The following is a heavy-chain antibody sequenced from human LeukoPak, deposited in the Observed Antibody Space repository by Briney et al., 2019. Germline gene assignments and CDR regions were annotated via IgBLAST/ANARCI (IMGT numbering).Heavy chain of an antibody. J-gene: IGHJ6*02. V-gene: IGHV1-18*01. D-gene: IGHD1-26*01. CDR2: ISAYNGNT. Sequence: ASVKVSCKASGYTFTSYGISWVRQAPGQGLEWMGWISAYNGNTNYAQKLQGRVTMTTDTSTSTAYMELRSLRSDDTAVCYCARTVSGSYPFYYYYGMDVWGQGTTVTVSS. CDR1: GYTFTSYG. CDR3: ARTVSGSYPFYYYYGMDV.